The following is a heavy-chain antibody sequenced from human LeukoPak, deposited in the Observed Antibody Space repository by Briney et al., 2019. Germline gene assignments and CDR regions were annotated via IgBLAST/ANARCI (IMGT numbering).Heavy chain of an antibody. CDR3: EKEDVEDSVVVVAATFLGY. D-gene: IGHD2-15*01. CDR2: ISSSSSNT. Sequence: GGSLRLSCAASGFTFSSYSMSWVRQAPGKGLEWVSSISSSSSNTYYADSVKGRFTISRDNSKNSLYLQMNSLRAEDTAVYYCEKEDVEDSVVVVAATFLGYWGQGTLVTVSS. J-gene: IGHJ4*02. V-gene: IGHV3-21*01. CDR1: GFTFSSYS.